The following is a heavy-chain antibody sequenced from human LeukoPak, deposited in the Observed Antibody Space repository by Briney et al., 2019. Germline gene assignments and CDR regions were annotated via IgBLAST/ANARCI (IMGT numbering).Heavy chain of an antibody. CDR3: ARGGYSGYE. Sequence: SETLSLTCAVSGGSISSSNWWSWVRQPPGKGLEWIGYIYYSGSTYYNPSLKSRVTISVDTSKNQFSLKLSSVTAADTAVYYCARGGYSGYEWGQGTLVTVSS. D-gene: IGHD5-12*01. V-gene: IGHV4-30-4*01. CDR2: IYYSGST. CDR1: GGSISSSNW. J-gene: IGHJ4*02.